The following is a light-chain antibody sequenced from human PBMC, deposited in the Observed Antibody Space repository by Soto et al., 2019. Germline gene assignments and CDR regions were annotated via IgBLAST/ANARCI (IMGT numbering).Light chain of an antibody. CDR3: QQFASSVT. CDR2: GAS. J-gene: IGKJ1*01. V-gene: IGKV3-20*01. Sequence: EIVLTQSPGSLSLSTGERATLSCRASQSVSSTFFAWYQQRPGQAPRLLMYGASSRANGIPERFSGSGSGTDFTLTISRLEPEDFAVYYCQQFASSVTFGQGPKVEIK. CDR1: QSVSSTF.